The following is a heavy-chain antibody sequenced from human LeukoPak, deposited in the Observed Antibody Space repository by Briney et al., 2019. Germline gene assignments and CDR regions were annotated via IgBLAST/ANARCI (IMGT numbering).Heavy chain of an antibody. V-gene: IGHV4-4*07. D-gene: IGHD3-22*01. CDR2: IYTSGST. CDR3: AREYSGYYYCWFDP. J-gene: IGHJ5*02. Sequence: PSETLSLTCAVYGGSFSGYYWSWIRQPAGKGLEWIGRIYTSGSTNYNPSLKSRVTMSVDTSKNQFSLKPSSVTAADTAVYYCAREYSGYYYCWFDPWGQGTLVTVSS. CDR1: GGSFSGYY.